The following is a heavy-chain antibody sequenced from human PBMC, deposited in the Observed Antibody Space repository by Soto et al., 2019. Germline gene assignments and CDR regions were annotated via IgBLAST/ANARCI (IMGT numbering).Heavy chain of an antibody. J-gene: IGHJ5*02. V-gene: IGHV1-2*02. Sequence: ASVKVSCKASGYTFTGYYMHWVRQAPGQGLEWMGWINPNSGGTNYAQKFQGRVTMTRDTSISTAYMELSRLRSDDTAVYYCARGGPYYDILTGYRNWFDPWGQGTLVIVSS. D-gene: IGHD3-9*01. CDR1: GYTFTGYY. CDR3: ARGGPYYDILTGYRNWFDP. CDR2: INPNSGGT.